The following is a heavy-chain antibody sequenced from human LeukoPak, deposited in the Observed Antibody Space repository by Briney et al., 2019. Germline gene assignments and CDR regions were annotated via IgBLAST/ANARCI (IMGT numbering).Heavy chain of an antibody. J-gene: IGHJ4*02. D-gene: IGHD3-22*01. CDR2: IYSGGTI. CDR3: AKGYDSSGYYLDY. V-gene: IGHV3-53*05. Sequence: QPGGSLRLSCAASGFTVSSNYMTWVRQAPGKGLEWVSVIYSGGTIYYADSVKGRFTISRDNSKNTLYLQMNSLRPEDTAVYYCAKGYDSSGYYLDYWGQGTPVTVSS. CDR1: GFTVSSNY.